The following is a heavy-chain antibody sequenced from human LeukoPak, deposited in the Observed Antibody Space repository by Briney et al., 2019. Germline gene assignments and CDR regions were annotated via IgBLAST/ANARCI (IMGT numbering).Heavy chain of an antibody. J-gene: IGHJ4*02. CDR3: ARQGGDYVWGSYRYTEFDY. D-gene: IGHD3-16*02. CDR2: IYPGDSDT. V-gene: IGHV5-51*01. Sequence: GESLKISCKGSGYSFTSYWIGWVRQMPGKGLEWMGIIYPGDSDTRYSPSFQGQVTISADKSISTAYLQWSSLEASDTAMYYCARQGGDYVWGSYRYTEFDYWGQGTLVTVSS. CDR1: GYSFTSYW.